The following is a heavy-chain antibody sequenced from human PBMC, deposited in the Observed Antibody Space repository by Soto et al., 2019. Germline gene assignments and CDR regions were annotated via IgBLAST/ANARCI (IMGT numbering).Heavy chain of an antibody. J-gene: IGHJ5*02. CDR1: GDSSIGGASF. CDR3: AKLSCTSSTCYFPGWFDP. D-gene: IGHD2-2*01. Sequence: PSETLSVTCTVSGDSSIGGASFWSWILQPPGKGLEWIANVYYSGSSYYNPSLKSRLTISVDTTKNQFSLQLKSMTAADTAVYYCAKLSCTSSTCYFPGWFDPWGQGTLVTVSS. V-gene: IGHV4-31*03. CDR2: VYYSGSS.